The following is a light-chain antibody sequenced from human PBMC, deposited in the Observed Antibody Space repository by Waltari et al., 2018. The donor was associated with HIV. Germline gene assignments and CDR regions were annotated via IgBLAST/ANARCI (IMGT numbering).Light chain of an antibody. CDR3: CSYAGMYTWV. V-gene: IGLV2-11*01. Sequence: QSSLTQPRSVSGSPGQSVTISCSGTSSDVGSYNYVSWYQQHPGKAPKVMIYVVSKRPSGVPDRFSGSKSGKTASLTISGLQAEDEADYYCCSYAGMYTWVFGGGTKLTVL. CDR2: VVS. J-gene: IGLJ3*02. CDR1: SSDVGSYNY.